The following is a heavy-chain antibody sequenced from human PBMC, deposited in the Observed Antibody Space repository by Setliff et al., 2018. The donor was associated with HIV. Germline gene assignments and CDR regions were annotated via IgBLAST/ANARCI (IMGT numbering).Heavy chain of an antibody. D-gene: IGHD3-16*01. Sequence: PSETLSLTCTVSGYSISSGYYWGWIRQPPGKGLEWIGSIYHTGITYDNPSLKTRVTISLDTSKNQFSLNLSSVTAADTAVYYCVRGGSWGIIWGQGTVVTVSS. V-gene: IGHV4-38-2*02. J-gene: IGHJ3*02. CDR3: VRGGSWGII. CDR1: GYSISSGYY. CDR2: IYHTGIT.